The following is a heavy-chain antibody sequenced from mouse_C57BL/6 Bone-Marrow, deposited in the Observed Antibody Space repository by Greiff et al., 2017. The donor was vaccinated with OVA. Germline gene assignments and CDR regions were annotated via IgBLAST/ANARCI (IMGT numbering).Heavy chain of an antibody. D-gene: IGHD1-1*01. CDR3: ARGTVVATPFDY. Sequence: QVQLKQPGAELVKPGASVKLSCKASGYTFTSYWMQWVKQRPGQGLEWIGEIDPSDSYTNYNQKFKGKATLTVDTSSSTAYMQLSSLTSEDSAVYYCARGTVVATPFDYWGQGTTLTVSS. CDR1: GYTFTSYW. CDR2: IDPSDSYT. V-gene: IGHV1-50*01. J-gene: IGHJ2*01.